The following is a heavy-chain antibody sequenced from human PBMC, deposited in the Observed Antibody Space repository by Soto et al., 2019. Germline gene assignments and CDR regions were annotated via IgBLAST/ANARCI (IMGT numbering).Heavy chain of an antibody. Sequence: SETLALTCTVSGGSLSNYYRRWMRQPTGKGLEWIGRIYTGGSINYNPSLKSRVTMSVDTSKQQFSLNLTSVTAADTAVYYCARDLDSSGSSTDWFDPWGQGTMVTVSS. CDR3: ARDLDSSGSSTDWFDP. D-gene: IGHD3-22*01. J-gene: IGHJ5*02. V-gene: IGHV4-4*07. CDR1: GGSLSNYY. CDR2: IYTGGSI.